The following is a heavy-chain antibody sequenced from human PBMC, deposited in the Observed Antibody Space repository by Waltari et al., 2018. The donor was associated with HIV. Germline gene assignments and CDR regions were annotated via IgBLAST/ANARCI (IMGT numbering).Heavy chain of an antibody. J-gene: IGHJ3*02. Sequence: EVQLVESGGGLVQPGGSLRLSCAASGFTSSSHWMHWLRQAPGKGLVWVSRINSDGSSTSYADSVKGRFTISRDNAKNTLYLQMNSLRADDTAVYYCALWEVGAVHAFDIWGQGTMVTVSS. CDR1: GFTSSSHW. V-gene: IGHV3-74*01. CDR3: ALWEVGAVHAFDI. D-gene: IGHD1-26*01. CDR2: INSDGSST.